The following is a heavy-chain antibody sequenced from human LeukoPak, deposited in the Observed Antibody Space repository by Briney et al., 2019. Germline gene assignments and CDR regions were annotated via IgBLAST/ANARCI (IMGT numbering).Heavy chain of an antibody. J-gene: IGHJ4*02. CDR1: GGSISSYY. V-gene: IGHV4-59*01. CDR3: ARDLLSTAGYFDY. Sequence: SETLSLTCTVSGGSISSYYWSWIQQPPGKGLEWIGYIYYSGSTNYNPSLKSRVTISVDTSKNQFSLNLSSVTAADTAVYYCARDLLSTAGYFDYWGQGTLVTVHS. CDR2: IYYSGST. D-gene: IGHD6-19*01.